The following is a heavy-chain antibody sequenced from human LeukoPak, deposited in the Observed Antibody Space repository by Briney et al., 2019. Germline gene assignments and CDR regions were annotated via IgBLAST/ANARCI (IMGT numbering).Heavy chain of an antibody. D-gene: IGHD3-22*01. Sequence: ASVKVSCKASGGTFSSYAISWVRQAPGQGLEWMGGIIPIFGIANYAQKFQGRVTITTDESTSTAYMELSSLRSEDTAVYYCARVGGPYYYDSSGYGGLAYWGQGTLVTVSS. J-gene: IGHJ4*02. CDR1: GGTFSSYA. V-gene: IGHV1-69*05. CDR3: ARVGGPYYYDSSGYGGLAY. CDR2: IIPIFGIA.